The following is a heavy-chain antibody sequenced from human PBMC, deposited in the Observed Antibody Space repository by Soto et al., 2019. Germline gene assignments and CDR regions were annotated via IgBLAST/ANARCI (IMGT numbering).Heavy chain of an antibody. CDR2: IKQDGSEK. CDR1: GFTFSSYW. CDR3: ARACGDCYVYYYYGMDV. Sequence: GSLRLSCAASGFTFSSYWMSWVRQAPGKGLEWVANIKQDGSEKYYVDSVKGRFTISRDNAKNSLYLQMNSLRAEDTAVYYCARACGDCYVYYYYGMDVWGQGTTVTVSS. J-gene: IGHJ6*02. D-gene: IGHD2-21*02. V-gene: IGHV3-7*05.